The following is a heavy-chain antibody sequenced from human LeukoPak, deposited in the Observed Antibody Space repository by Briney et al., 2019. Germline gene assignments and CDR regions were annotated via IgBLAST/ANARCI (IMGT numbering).Heavy chain of an antibody. V-gene: IGHV4-34*01. CDR1: GGSFSGYY. CDR3: ARRGGSYWSYYYYGMDV. CDR2: INHSGST. Sequence: PSETLSLICAVYGGSFSGYYWSWIRQPPGKGLEWIGEINHSGSTNYNPSLKSRVTISVDTSKNQFSLKLSSVTAADTAVYYCARRGGSYWSYYYYGMDVWGQGTTVTVSS. D-gene: IGHD1-26*01. J-gene: IGHJ6*02.